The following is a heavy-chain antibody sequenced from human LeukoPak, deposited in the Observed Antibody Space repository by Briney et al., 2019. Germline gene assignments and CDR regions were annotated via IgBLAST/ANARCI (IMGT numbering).Heavy chain of an antibody. V-gene: IGHV4-34*01. D-gene: IGHD3-22*01. J-gene: IGHJ4*02. Sequence: SGTLSLTCAVYGGSFSGYYWSWIRQPPGKGLEWIGEINHSGSTNYNPSLKSRVTISVDTSKNQFSLKLSSVTAADTAVYYCASRPYYYDSSGSASDYWGQGTLVTVSS. CDR1: GGSFSGYY. CDR2: INHSGST. CDR3: ASRPYYYDSSGSASDY.